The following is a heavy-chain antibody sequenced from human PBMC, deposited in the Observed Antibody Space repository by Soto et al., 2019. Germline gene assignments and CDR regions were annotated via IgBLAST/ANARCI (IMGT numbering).Heavy chain of an antibody. CDR3: ARDRLSGSGKYNPPLGF. CDR1: GFIFSNYG. D-gene: IGHD3-10*01. Sequence: PGGSLRLSCAASGFIFSNYGMHWVRQAPGKGLEWVATIWYDGSNDYYADSVKGRFTISRDNSKNTLYLQMNSLRAEDTAVYYCARDRLSGSGKYNPPLGFWGQGVLVTVSS. CDR2: IWYDGSND. V-gene: IGHV3-33*01. J-gene: IGHJ4*02.